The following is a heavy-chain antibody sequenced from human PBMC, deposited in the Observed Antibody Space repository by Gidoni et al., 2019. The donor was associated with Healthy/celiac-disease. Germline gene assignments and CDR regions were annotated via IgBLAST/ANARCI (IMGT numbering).Heavy chain of an antibody. V-gene: IGHV5-51*01. CDR1: GYSFTSYW. J-gene: IGHJ6*03. Sequence: EVQLVQSGAEVKKPGESLKISCKGSGYSFTSYWIGWVRQMPGKGLEWMGVIYPGDSDTRYSPSFQGQVTISADKSISTAYLQWSSLKASDTAMYYCARHSKGGGAARWYYYYYMDVWGKGTTVTVSS. CDR3: ARHSKGGGAARWYYYYYMDV. D-gene: IGHD6-13*01. CDR2: IYPGDSDT.